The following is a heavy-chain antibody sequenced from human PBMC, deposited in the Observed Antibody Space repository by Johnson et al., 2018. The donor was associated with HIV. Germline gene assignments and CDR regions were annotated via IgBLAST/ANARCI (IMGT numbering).Heavy chain of an antibody. CDR2: IYVGGNT. V-gene: IGHV3-66*01. CDR3: ARAYYDSRGYYPHAFHV. Sequence: VQLVESGGGLVQPGGSLRLSCEASGCTFSRNDMHWVRQGTGQGLEWVSSIYVGGNTYSADSVKGRFTISRDNSENTLYLQMNRLRAEDTAVYYCARAYYDSRGYYPHAFHVWGQGTVVTVSS. D-gene: IGHD3-22*01. CDR1: GCTFSRND. J-gene: IGHJ3*01.